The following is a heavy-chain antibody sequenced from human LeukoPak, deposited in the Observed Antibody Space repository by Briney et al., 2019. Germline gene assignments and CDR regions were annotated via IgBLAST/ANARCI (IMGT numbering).Heavy chain of an antibody. Sequence: SSETLSLTCTVSGGSISSSPYYWAWIRQPPGMGLEWIGRIYYRGNTYHNPSLKSRVTISVDTSKNQFSLSVISVTAADTAVYFCARPTTGPATQGYDSWGQGILVTVAS. V-gene: IGHV4-39*01. CDR3: ARPTTGPATQGYDS. J-gene: IGHJ4*02. CDR2: IYYRGNT. CDR1: GGSISSSPYY. D-gene: IGHD1-1*01.